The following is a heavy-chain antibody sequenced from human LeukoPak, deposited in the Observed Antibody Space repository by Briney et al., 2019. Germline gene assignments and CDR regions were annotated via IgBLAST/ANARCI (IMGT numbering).Heavy chain of an antibody. D-gene: IGHD3-3*01. CDR2: INPKSGGT. Sequence: ASVKVSCTASGYTFTDYFMNWVRQAPGQGLEWVGWINPKSGGTVYAQKFQGKVTMTRDTSSSTAYMELSRLRFDDTVVYYCARGPRITIFGVVMANDAFDIWGQGTMVTVSS. CDR3: ARGPRITIFGVVMANDAFDI. J-gene: IGHJ3*02. CDR1: GYTFTDYF. V-gene: IGHV1-2*02.